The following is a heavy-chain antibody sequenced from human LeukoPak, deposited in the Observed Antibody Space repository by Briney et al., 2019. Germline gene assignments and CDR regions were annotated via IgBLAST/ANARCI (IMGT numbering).Heavy chain of an antibody. D-gene: IGHD6-19*01. Sequence: ASVKVSCKASGYTFTGYYMHWVRQAPGQGLEWMGRINPNSGGTNYAQKFQGRVTMTRDTSISTAYMELSSLRSEDTAVYYRARDLQVMSSGWYGPHWGQGTLVTVSS. CDR1: GYTFTGYY. J-gene: IGHJ4*02. CDR3: ARDLQVMSSGWYGPH. CDR2: INPNSGGT. V-gene: IGHV1-2*06.